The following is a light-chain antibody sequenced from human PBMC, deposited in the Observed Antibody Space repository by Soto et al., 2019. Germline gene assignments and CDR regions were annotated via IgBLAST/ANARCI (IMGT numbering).Light chain of an antibody. V-gene: IGKV4-1*01. Sequence: DIVLTQSPDSLAVSLGERATINCRSSQNVLYSFNNKNYLAWYQQKPGQPPKLLFYWASTRESGVPDRFSGSGSGTDFTLTISSLQAEDVAVYYCLQYYNMYTFGQGTKLEIK. J-gene: IGKJ2*01. CDR3: LQYYNMYT. CDR1: QNVLYSFNNKNY. CDR2: WAS.